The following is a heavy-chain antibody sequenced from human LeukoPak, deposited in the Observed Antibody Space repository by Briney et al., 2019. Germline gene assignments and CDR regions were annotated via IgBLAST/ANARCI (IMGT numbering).Heavy chain of an antibody. CDR3: ARGNSGGYSYGYIFDY. CDR1: GGSFSGYY. D-gene: IGHD5-18*01. CDR2: INHSGST. Sequence: SETLSLTCAVYGGSFSGYYWSWIRQPPGKGLEWIGEINHSGSTNYVPSLKSRVTISVDTSKNQFSLKLSSVTAADTAVYYCARGNSGGYSYGYIFDYWGQGTLVTVSS. V-gene: IGHV4-34*01. J-gene: IGHJ4*02.